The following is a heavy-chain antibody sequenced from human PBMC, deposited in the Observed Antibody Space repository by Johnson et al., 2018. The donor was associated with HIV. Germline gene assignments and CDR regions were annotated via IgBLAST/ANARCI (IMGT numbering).Heavy chain of an antibody. CDR1: GFPVSSSY. D-gene: IGHD6-19*01. CDR2: LYSGGDT. CDR3: ARGRAVGGEDAFDI. J-gene: IGHJ3*02. V-gene: IGHV3-66*01. Sequence: VQLVESGGGVVQPGGSLRLSCAASGFPVSSSYMSWVRQAPGKGLEWVSVLYSGGDTYYADSVKGRFTISRDNSKNTLYLQMNSLRAGDTAVYYCARGRAVGGEDAFDIWGQGTMVTVSS.